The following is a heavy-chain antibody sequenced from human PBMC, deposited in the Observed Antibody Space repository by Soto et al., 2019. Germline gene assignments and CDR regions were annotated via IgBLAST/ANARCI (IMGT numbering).Heavy chain of an antibody. D-gene: IGHD3-22*01. J-gene: IGHJ4*02. CDR3: ARGYDSSGYYYGSDY. Sequence: ASVKVSCKASGYTFTSYGIRWVRQAPGQGLEWMGWISAYNGNTNYAQKLQGRVTMTTDTSTSTAYMELRSLRSDDTAVYYCARGYDSSGYYYGSDYWGQGTLVTVSS. CDR2: ISAYNGNT. V-gene: IGHV1-18*01. CDR1: GYTFTSYG.